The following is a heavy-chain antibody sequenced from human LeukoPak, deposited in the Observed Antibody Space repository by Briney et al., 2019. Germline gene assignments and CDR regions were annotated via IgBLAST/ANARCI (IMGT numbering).Heavy chain of an antibody. CDR1: GFTFSSYS. CDR2: ISSSSSYI. J-gene: IGHJ4*02. CDR3: ARDPVGYCSSTSCRAGGY. Sequence: GGSLRLSCAASGFTFSSYSMNWVRQAPGKGLEWVSSISSSSSYIYYADSVKGRFTISRDNAKNSLYLQMNSLRAEDTAVYYCARDPVGYCSSTSCRAGGYWGQGTLVTVSS. D-gene: IGHD2-2*03. V-gene: IGHV3-21*01.